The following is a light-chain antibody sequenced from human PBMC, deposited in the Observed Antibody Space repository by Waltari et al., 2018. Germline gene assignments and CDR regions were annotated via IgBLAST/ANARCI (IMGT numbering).Light chain of an antibody. V-gene: IGLV1-51*02. Sequence: QPAFTQPPPVSAAPRQKVTIPCSGSASNIGNNYVSWYQQLPGAAPKFLSYGKNKGSTGIPDRFSGSKSGTAATLGFTGLQSGDESDYYCGTWDNTLSAVFGGETKVTVL. J-gene: IGLJ2*01. CDR2: GKN. CDR3: GTWDNTLSAV. CDR1: ASNIGNNY.